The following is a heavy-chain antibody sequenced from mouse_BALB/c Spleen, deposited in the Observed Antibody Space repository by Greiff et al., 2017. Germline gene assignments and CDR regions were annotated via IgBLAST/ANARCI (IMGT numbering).Heavy chain of an antibody. J-gene: IGHJ3*01. Sequence: EVKLMESGGGLVQPGGSLKLSCAASGFTFSSYTMSWVRQTPEKRLEWVAYISNGGGSTYYPDTVKGRFTISRDNAKNTLYLQMSSLKSEDTAMYYCARNYYDPGAYWGQGTLVTVSA. CDR1: GFTFSSYT. CDR3: ARNYYDPGAY. CDR2: ISNGGGST. V-gene: IGHV5-12-2*01. D-gene: IGHD1-1*01.